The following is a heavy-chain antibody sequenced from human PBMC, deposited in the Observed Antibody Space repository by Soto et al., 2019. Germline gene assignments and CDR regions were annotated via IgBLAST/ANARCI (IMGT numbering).Heavy chain of an antibody. CDR3: AIGGCDYNYLDY. CDR1: GFLFNTYW. J-gene: IGHJ4*02. V-gene: IGHV3-74*01. Sequence: EVQLVESGGGLVQPGGSLRLSCAASGFLFNTYWMFWVRQAPRKGLLWVSRIKSDGSSTNYADSVKGRFTISRDNAKKTLYLKMTSLRAEDTAVYYCAIGGCDYNYLDYWGQGILVTVSS. D-gene: IGHD3-10*01. CDR2: IKSDGSST.